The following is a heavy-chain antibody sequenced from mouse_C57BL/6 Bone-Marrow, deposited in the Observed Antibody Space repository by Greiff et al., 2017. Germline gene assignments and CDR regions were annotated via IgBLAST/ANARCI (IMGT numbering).Heavy chain of an antibody. D-gene: IGHD2-12*01. J-gene: IGHJ4*01. CDR1: GFNIKDDY. Sequence: EVQLQQSGAELVRPGASVKLSCTASGFNIKDDYMHWVKQRPEQGLEWIGWIDPENGDTEYASKFQGKATITADTSSNTAYLQLRSLTSEDTAVYYCTTEDDEAMDYWGQGTSVTVSA. CDR2: IDPENGDT. CDR3: TTEDDEAMDY. V-gene: IGHV14-4*01.